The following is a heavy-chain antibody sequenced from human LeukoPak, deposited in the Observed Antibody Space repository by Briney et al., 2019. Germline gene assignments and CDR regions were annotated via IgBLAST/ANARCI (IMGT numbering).Heavy chain of an antibody. CDR1: GYTFTGYY. CDR3: ARDSSGYEGDAFDI. Sequence: ASVKVSCKASGYTFTGYYMHWVRQAPGQGLEWMGWINPNSGGTNYAQKFQGRVTMTTDTFTSTAYMELRSLRSDDTAVYYCARDSSGYEGDAFDIWGQGTMVTVSS. V-gene: IGHV1-2*02. D-gene: IGHD3-22*01. J-gene: IGHJ3*02. CDR2: INPNSGGT.